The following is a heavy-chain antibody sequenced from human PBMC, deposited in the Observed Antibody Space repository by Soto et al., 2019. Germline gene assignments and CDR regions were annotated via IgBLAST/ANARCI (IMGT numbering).Heavy chain of an antibody. CDR3: ARQRPTDGRWEFANYYGMDV. CDR2: IIHSERT. D-gene: IGHD1-26*01. CDR1: GGSFSAYY. V-gene: IGHV4-34*12. Sequence: SETLSLTCAVYGGSFSAYYWSWVRQPPGKGLEWIGEIIHSERTKYNPSLKSRVTISVDTSKNQFSLKLSSVTAADTAVYYCARQRPTDGRWEFANYYGMDVWGQGTPVTVSS. J-gene: IGHJ6*02.